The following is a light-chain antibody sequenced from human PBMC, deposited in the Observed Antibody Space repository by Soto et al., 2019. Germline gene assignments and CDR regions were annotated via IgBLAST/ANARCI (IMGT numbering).Light chain of an antibody. CDR3: SSYEGSNNFGIPYV. Sequence: QSALTQPPSASGSPGQSVTISCTGTSTDVGGYNFVSWYQQHPGSAPKLILYEVNKRPSGVPDRFSGSKSGNTASLTVSGLQAEDEADYYCSSYEGSNNFGIPYVCGTGTKVTVL. J-gene: IGLJ1*01. CDR2: EVN. CDR1: STDVGGYNF. V-gene: IGLV2-8*01.